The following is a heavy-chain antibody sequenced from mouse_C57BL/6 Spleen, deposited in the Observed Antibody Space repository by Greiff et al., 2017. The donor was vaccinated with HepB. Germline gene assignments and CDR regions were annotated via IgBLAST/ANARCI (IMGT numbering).Heavy chain of an antibody. V-gene: IGHV5-17*01. Sequence: EVQLVESGGGLVKPGGSLKLSCAASGFTFSDYGMHWVRQAPEKGLEWVAYISSGSSTIYYADTVKGRFTISRDNAKNTLFLQMTSLRSEDTAMYYCARSYGNYVVGAMDYWGQGTSVTVSS. J-gene: IGHJ4*01. CDR1: GFTFSDYG. D-gene: IGHD2-1*01. CDR2: ISSGSSTI. CDR3: ARSYGNYVVGAMDY.